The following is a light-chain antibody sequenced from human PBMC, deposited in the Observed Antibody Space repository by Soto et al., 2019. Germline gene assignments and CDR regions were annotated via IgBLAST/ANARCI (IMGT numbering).Light chain of an antibody. J-gene: IGLJ2*01. CDR2: GNS. CDR1: SSNIGAGYD. V-gene: IGLV1-40*01. CDR3: QSYDSSLSVV. Sequence: QSVLTQPPSVSGAPGQRVTISCTGSSSNIGAGYDVHWYQQLPGTAPKLLIYGNSNRPSGVPDRFSGSKSGTSASLAITGLQADDEADYYCQSYDSSLSVVFGGGTRSPS.